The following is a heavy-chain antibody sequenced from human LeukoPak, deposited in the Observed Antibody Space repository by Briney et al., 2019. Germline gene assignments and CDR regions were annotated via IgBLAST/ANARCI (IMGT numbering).Heavy chain of an antibody. CDR3: AKFYSNYDLHHFDY. Sequence: GGSLRLSCAASGFSFRTYAMSWVRQAPGKGLDWVSAISDDSAKIYYSASVKGRFTISRDNSKNTLFLQLNSLRVEDTGVYYCAKFYSNYDLHHFDYWGQGTLVTVSS. V-gene: IGHV3-23*01. D-gene: IGHD4-11*01. CDR2: ISDDSAKI. J-gene: IGHJ4*02. CDR1: GFSFRTYA.